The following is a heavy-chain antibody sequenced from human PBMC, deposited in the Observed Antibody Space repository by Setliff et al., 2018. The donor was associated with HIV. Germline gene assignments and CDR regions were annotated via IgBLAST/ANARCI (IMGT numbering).Heavy chain of an antibody. J-gene: IGHJ3*02. CDR3: ARRTGYAFDI. CDR2: IIHRGST. V-gene: IGHV4-34*12. CDR1: GGSFSGYY. Sequence: SETLSLTCAVYGGSFSGYYWSWIRQPPGKGLEWIGEIIHRGSTNYNPSLKSRVTISVETSKNQFSLKMSSVTAAATAVYYCARRTGYAFDIWGQGTMVTFSS.